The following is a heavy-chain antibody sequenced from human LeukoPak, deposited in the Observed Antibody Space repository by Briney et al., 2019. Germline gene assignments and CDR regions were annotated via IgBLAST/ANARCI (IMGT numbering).Heavy chain of an antibody. CDR1: GGSISSSSYY. CDR2: IHTTGST. J-gene: IGHJ6*03. D-gene: IGHD3-22*01. CDR3: ARDRYYYDSSGYIRMDV. V-gene: IGHV4-39*07. Sequence: SETLSLTCTVSGGSISSSSYYWGWIRQPPGKGLEWIGRIHTTGSTNYSPSLKSRVTMSVDTSKNQFSLKLSSVTAADTAVYYCARDRYYYDSSGYIRMDVWGKGTTVTISS.